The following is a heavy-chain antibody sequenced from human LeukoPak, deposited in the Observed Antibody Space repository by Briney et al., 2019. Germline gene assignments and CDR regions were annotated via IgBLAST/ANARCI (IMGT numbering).Heavy chain of an antibody. J-gene: IGHJ3*02. D-gene: IGHD6-13*01. CDR3: SRGSAVDALHI. CDR2: IYYSGST. Sequence: SETLSLTCTVFGDSISSGGYYWSWIRQRPGEGLEWIGYIYYSGSTYYNPSLKSRVTISVDTSKNHFPLKLTSVTAADTAVYYCSRGSAVDALHIWGQGTMVTVSS. CDR1: GDSISSGGYY. V-gene: IGHV4-31*03.